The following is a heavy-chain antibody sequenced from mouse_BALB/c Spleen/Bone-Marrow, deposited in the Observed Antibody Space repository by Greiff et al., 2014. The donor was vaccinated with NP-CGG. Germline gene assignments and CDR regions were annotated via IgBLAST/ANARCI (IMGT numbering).Heavy chain of an antibody. V-gene: IGHV5-6*02. Sequence: DVMLVESGGDLVKPGGSLKLSCAASGFSFSGYGMSWVCQTPDKRLEWVATIGVGGTYTYYPDSVKGRFTISRDNAKNTLYLRMSSLKSEDTAMYYCARPFTTVVATVFAYWGQGTLVTVSA. J-gene: IGHJ3*01. D-gene: IGHD1-1*01. CDR1: GFSFSGYG. CDR3: ARPFTTVVATVFAY. CDR2: IGVGGTYT.